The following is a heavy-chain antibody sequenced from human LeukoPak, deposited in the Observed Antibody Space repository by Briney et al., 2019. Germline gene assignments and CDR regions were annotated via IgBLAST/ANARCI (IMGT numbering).Heavy chain of an antibody. V-gene: IGHV4-39*01. CDR3: ARRRYYDATGYLD. J-gene: IGHJ1*01. D-gene: IGHD3-22*01. CDR2: IYYSGST. CDR1: GGSISSSSYY. Sequence: PSETLSPTCTISGGSISSSSYYWDWIRQYPGKGLEWLGTIYYSGSTYYNVSLKSRLFISVDTSNNQFSLRLSFVTAADTAVYYCARRRYYDATGYLDWGQGTLITVSS.